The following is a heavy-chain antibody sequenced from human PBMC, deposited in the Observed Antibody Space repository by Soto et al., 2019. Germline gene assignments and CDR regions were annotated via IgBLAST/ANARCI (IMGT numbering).Heavy chain of an antibody. V-gene: IGHV3-66*01. CDR2: IYSGGAI. CDR3: TRDMTASTWTLGGQ. CDR1: GFNVRGTY. D-gene: IGHD6-13*01. Sequence: EVQLVESGGGLVQPGTSVRLSCAASGFNVRGTYMSWVRQAPGKGLEWVSVIYSGGAIYYADSVRGRFTVSIDSSNNTLSLQVNSLRADDTAGYYCTRDMTASTWTLGGQWGQGTLVTVSS. J-gene: IGHJ4*02.